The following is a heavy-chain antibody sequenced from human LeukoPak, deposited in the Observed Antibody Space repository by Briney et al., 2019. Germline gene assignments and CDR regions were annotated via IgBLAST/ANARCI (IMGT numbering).Heavy chain of an antibody. Sequence: PGGSLRLSCAASGFTFSSYWMHWVRQAPGKGLEWVSYISSSSTIYYADSVKGRFTISRDNAKNSLYLQMNSLRAEDTAVYYCARDPSSWYYYYMDVWGKGTTVTVSS. J-gene: IGHJ6*03. D-gene: IGHD6-13*01. CDR3: ARDPSSWYYYYMDV. CDR2: ISSSSTI. V-gene: IGHV3-48*01. CDR1: GFTFSSYW.